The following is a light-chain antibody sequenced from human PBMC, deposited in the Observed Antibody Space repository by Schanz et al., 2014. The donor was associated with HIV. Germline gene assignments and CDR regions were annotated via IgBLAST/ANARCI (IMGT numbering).Light chain of an antibody. CDR2: EVS. CDR3: QSHDSSLSGSV. Sequence: QSALTQPASVSGSPGQSITISCTGTSSDVGASKYPPWYQHHPDKAPKLIIYEVSKRPSGVPARFSGSKSGNTASLTVSGLQAEDEADYYCQSHDSSLSGSVFGGGTKLTVL. CDR1: SSDVGASKY. J-gene: IGLJ2*01. V-gene: IGLV2-8*01.